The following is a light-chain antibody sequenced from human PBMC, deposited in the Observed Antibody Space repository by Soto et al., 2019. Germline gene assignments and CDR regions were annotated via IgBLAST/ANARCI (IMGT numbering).Light chain of an antibody. J-gene: IGKJ5*01. CDR1: QSISGNY. CDR2: DSS. CDR3: QQYSGSIT. V-gene: IGKV3-20*01. Sequence: EIVLTQSPGTLSLYPGETATLSCRASQSISGNYLAWYHHKPGQAPRLLIYDSSRRATGIPDRFSGSGSGTDYTLTISRLEPEDFAIYYCQQYSGSITFCQGTRLEIE.